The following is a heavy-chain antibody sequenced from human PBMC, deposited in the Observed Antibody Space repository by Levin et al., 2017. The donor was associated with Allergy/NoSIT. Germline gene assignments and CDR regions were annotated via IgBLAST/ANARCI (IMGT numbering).Heavy chain of an antibody. Sequence: PGGSLRLSCAASGFTFSSYAMHWVRQAPGKGLEWVAVISYDGSNKYHADSVKGRFTISRDNSKNTLYLQMNSLRAEDTAVYYCARETVAGTGYYYYYGMDVWGQGTTVTVSS. CDR3: ARETVAGTGYYYYYGMDV. CDR2: ISYDGSNK. J-gene: IGHJ6*02. V-gene: IGHV3-30-3*01. D-gene: IGHD6-19*01. CDR1: GFTFSSYA.